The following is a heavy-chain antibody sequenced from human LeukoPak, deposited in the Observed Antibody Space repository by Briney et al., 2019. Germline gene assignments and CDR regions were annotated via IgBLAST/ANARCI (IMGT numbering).Heavy chain of an antibody. CDR2: IYHSGST. J-gene: IGHJ4*02. D-gene: IGHD5-12*01. Sequence: SETLSLTCTVSGYSISSGYYWGWIRQPPGKGLEWIGSIYHSGSTYYNPSLKSRVTISVDTSKNQFSLKVFSVTAADTAVYYCARDRRGSGYAYYFDSWGQGTLVTVSS. CDR1: GYSISSGYY. CDR3: ARDRRGSGYAYYFDS. V-gene: IGHV4-38-2*02.